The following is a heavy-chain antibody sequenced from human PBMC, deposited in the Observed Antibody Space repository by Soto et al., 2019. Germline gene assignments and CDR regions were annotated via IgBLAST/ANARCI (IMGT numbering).Heavy chain of an antibody. CDR3: AKKLADGSYAFDI. CDR2: ISGSGGST. Sequence: GGSLRLSCAASGFTFSSYAMSWVRQAPGRGLEWVSAISGSGGSTYYADSVKGRFTISRDNSKNTLYLQMNSLRAEDTAVYYCAKKLADGSYAFDIWGQGTMVTVSS. CDR1: GFTFSSYA. D-gene: IGHD3-10*01. J-gene: IGHJ3*02. V-gene: IGHV3-23*01.